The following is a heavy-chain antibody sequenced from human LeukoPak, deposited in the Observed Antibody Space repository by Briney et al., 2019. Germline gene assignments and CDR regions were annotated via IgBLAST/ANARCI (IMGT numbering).Heavy chain of an antibody. J-gene: IGHJ6*03. V-gene: IGHV3-11*04. CDR1: GFTFSDYY. D-gene: IGHD6-13*01. CDR3: ARVDSSSWYDASVGPYYYYYMGV. CDR2: ISSSGSTI. Sequence: GGSLRLSCAASGFTFSDYYMSWIRQAPGKGLEWVSYISSSGSTIYYADSVKGRFTISRDNAKNSLYLRMNSLRAEDTAVYYCARVDSSSWYDASVGPYYYYYMGVWGKGTTVTISS.